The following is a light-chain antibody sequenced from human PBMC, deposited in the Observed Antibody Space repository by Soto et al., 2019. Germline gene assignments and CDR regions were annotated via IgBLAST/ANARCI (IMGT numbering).Light chain of an antibody. J-gene: IGLJ2*01. Sequence: QTLVTQPPSASGTPGQRVNISCSGSSSNIGSNYVYWYRQFPGTAPKLLIQRNNQRPSGVPARFSGSKSGTSASLAISGLRSEDEADYYCGGWDDSLSGPVFGGGTKVTVL. CDR3: GGWDDSLSGPV. CDR1: SSNIGSNY. CDR2: RNN. V-gene: IGLV1-47*01.